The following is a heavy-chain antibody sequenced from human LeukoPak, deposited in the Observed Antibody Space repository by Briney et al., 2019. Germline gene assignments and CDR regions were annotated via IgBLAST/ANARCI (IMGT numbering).Heavy chain of an antibody. CDR2: LYYSGST. Sequence: SETLSLTCTVSGGSISSSIYYWGWIRQPPGKGLEWIGSLYYSGSTYYNPSLKSRVTISVDTSKNQFSLKLSSVTAGDTAVYYCAREVSSTAIINYWGQGTLVTVSS. V-gene: IGHV4-39*02. J-gene: IGHJ4*02. D-gene: IGHD5-18*01. CDR3: AREVSSTAIINY. CDR1: GGSISSSIYY.